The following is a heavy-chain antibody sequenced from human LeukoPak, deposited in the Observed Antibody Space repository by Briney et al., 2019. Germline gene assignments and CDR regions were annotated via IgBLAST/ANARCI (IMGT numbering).Heavy chain of an antibody. V-gene: IGHV3-7*01. CDR2: IKQDGSEK. CDR3: ASPSSGWYNYYYYMDV. D-gene: IGHD6-19*01. J-gene: IGHJ6*03. CDR1: GFTFSSYW. Sequence: GGSLGLSCAASGFTFSSYWMSWVRQAPGKGLEWVANIKQDGSEKYYVDSVKGRFTISRDNAKNSLYLQMNSLRAEDTAVYYCASPSSGWYNYYYYMDVWGKGTTVTVSS.